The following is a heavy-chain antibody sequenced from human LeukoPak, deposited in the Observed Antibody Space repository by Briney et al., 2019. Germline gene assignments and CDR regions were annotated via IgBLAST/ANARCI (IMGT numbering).Heavy chain of an antibody. Sequence: PGGSLRLSCVVSGFSFASEAMSWVRQSPGRGLEWVSSISPGGGTTYYADSVKGRFTISRDNSKNTLYVQINSLRAEDTAVYYCAKGFTGYCSSTSCLFDYWGQGTLVTVSS. CDR3: AKGFTGYCSSTSCLFDY. D-gene: IGHD2-2*01. V-gene: IGHV3-23*01. CDR1: GFSFASEA. J-gene: IGHJ4*02. CDR2: ISPGGGTT.